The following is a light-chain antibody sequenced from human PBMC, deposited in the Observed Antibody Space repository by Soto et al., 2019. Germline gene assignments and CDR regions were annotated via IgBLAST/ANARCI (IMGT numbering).Light chain of an antibody. CDR2: ATS. CDR3: QQYDNSPGYT. CDR1: QSVSSRD. V-gene: IGKV3-20*01. J-gene: IGKJ2*01. Sequence: EIVLTQSPGILSLSPGERATLSCRASQSVSSRDLAWYQQKPGQAPRLLIYATSSRATGIPDRFSGSGSGTDFTLTISRLEPEDFAVYYCQQYDNSPGYTFGQGTKLEIK.